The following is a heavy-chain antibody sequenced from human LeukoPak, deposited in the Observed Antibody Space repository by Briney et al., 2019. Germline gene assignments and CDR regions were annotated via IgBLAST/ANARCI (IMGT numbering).Heavy chain of an antibody. CDR2: MNPNSGNT. CDR1: GYTFTSYD. V-gene: IGHV1-8*03. CDR3: ARAPRITMVRGVIYWFDP. D-gene: IGHD3-10*01. Sequence: ASVKVSCKASGYTFTSYDINRVRQAPGQGLEWMGWMNPNSGNTGYAQKFQGRVTITRNTSISTAYMELSSLRSEDTAVYYCARAPRITMVRGVIYWFDPWGQGTLVTVSS. J-gene: IGHJ5*02.